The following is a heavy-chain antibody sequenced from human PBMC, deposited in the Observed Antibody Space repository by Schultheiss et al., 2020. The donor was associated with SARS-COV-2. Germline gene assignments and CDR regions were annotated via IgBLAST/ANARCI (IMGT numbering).Heavy chain of an antibody. J-gene: IGHJ3*02. V-gene: IGHV3-33*01. CDR3: ARTYYYDSSGYYGGQVVITAVAFDI. Sequence: GGSLRLSCAASGFTFSTYGMHWVRQAPGKGLEWVAVIWYDGSNTYYADSVKGRFTISRDNSKNMLYLQMSSLRAEDTAVYYCARTYYYDSSGYYGGQVVITAVAFDIWGQGTMVTVSS. CDR1: GFTFSTYG. D-gene: IGHD3-22*01. CDR2: IWYDGSNT.